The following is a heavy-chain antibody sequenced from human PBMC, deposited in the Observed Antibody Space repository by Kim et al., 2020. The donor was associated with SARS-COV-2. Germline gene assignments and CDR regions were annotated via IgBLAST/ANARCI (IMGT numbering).Heavy chain of an antibody. Sequence: KFQGRVTITRDTSASTAYMELSSLRSEDTAVYYCARDWAYYYDSISWFDPWGQGTLVTVSS. CDR3: ARDWAYYYDSISWFDP. D-gene: IGHD3-22*01. J-gene: IGHJ5*02. V-gene: IGHV1-3*01.